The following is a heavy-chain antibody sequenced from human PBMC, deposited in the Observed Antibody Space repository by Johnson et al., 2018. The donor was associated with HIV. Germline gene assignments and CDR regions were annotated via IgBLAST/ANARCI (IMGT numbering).Heavy chain of an antibody. J-gene: IGHJ3*02. V-gene: IGHV3-30-3*01. D-gene: IGHD3-10*01. Sequence: QMQLVESGGGVVQPGRSLRLSCAASGFTFSSYAMHWVRQAPGKGLEWVAVISYDGSNKYYADSVKGRFTISRDNSKNTLYLQMNSLRAEDTAVYYCARTRHYYEAFDSWGQGTMVTVSS. CDR3: ARTRHYYEAFDS. CDR1: GFTFSSYA. CDR2: ISYDGSNK.